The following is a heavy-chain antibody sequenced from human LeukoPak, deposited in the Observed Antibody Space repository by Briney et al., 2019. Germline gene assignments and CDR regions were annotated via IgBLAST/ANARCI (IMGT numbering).Heavy chain of an antibody. Sequence: SETLSLTCAVYGGSFSGYYWSWTRQPPGKGLEWIGEINHSGSTNYNPSLKSRVTISVDTSKNQFSLKLSSVTAADTAVYYCARGTYQTGTTSFDYWGQGTLVTVSS. CDR3: ARGTYQTGTTSFDY. CDR2: INHSGST. V-gene: IGHV4-34*01. J-gene: IGHJ4*02. D-gene: IGHD1-7*01. CDR1: GGSFSGYY.